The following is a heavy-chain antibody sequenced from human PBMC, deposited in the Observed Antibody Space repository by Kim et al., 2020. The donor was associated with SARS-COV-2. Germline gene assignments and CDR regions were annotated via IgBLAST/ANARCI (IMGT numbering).Heavy chain of an antibody. CDR3: AKDFLITMIVVGTSSTTDY. CDR2: ISGSGGST. CDR1: GFTFSSYA. V-gene: IGHV3-23*01. J-gene: IGHJ4*02. D-gene: IGHD3-22*01. Sequence: GGSLRLSCAASGFTFSSYAMSWVRQTPGKGLEWVSAISGSGGSTYYADSVKGRFTISRDNSKNTLYLQMNSLRAEDTAVYYCAKDFLITMIVVGTSSTTDYWGQGTLVTVSS.